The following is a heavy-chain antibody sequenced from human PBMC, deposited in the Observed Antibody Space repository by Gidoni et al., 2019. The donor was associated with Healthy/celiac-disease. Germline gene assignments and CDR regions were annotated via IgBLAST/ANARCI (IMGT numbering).Heavy chain of an antibody. CDR3: ARARGSSTGSFDY. CDR2: GST. J-gene: IGHJ4*02. V-gene: IGHV4-61*02. Sequence: GSTNYNPSLKSRVTISVDTSKNQFSLKLSSVTAADTAVYYCARARGSSTGSFDYWGQGTLVTVSS. D-gene: IGHD4-4*01.